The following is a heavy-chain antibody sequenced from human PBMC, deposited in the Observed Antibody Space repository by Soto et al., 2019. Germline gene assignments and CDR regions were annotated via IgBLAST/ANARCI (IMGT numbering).Heavy chain of an antibody. CDR2: ISAYNGNT. D-gene: IGHD2-15*01. J-gene: IGHJ5*02. V-gene: IGHV1-18*01. Sequence: QVQLVQSGAEVKKPGASVKVSCKASGYTFTSYGISWVRQAPGQGLEWMGWISAYNGNTNYAQKLQGRVTMTTDTSTSTAYMELRSLRSDDTAVYYCARDPRSVVVAATPYNWFDPWGQGTLVTVSS. CDR3: ARDPRSVVVAATPYNWFDP. CDR1: GYTFTSYG.